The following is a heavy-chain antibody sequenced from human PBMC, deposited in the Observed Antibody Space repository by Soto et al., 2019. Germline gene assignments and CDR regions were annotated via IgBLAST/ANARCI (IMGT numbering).Heavy chain of an antibody. CDR3: AKDKGGRYCSSTSCLYSFDY. CDR1: GFTFSTYA. Sequence: EVQLLESGGGLVQPGGSLRLSCTASGFTFSTYAMSWVRQAPGKGLEWVSTISDSGSTYYAASVKGRFTISRDNSKNTLYREMNSLRAEDTAVYYCAKDKGGRYCSSTSCLYSFDYWGQGTLVTVSS. CDR2: ISDSGST. V-gene: IGHV3-23*01. D-gene: IGHD2-2*01. J-gene: IGHJ4*02.